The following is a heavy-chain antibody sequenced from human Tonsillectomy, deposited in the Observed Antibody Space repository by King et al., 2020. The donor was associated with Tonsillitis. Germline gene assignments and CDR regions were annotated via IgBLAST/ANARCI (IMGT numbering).Heavy chain of an antibody. D-gene: IGHD1-26*01. Sequence: VQLQESGPGLVKPSETLSLTCTVSVASISSYYWSWIRQPPGKGLEWIGYIYSSGSTNYNPSLKSRVTMSVDTSKNQFSLKLSSVTAADTAVYFCARSGSYAGFFDYWGQGTLVTVSS. CDR3: ARSGSYAGFFDY. CDR2: IYSSGST. V-gene: IGHV4-59*01. CDR1: VASISSYY. J-gene: IGHJ4*02.